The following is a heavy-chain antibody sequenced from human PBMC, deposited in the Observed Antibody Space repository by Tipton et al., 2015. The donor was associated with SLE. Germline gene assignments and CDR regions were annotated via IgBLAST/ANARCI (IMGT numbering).Heavy chain of an antibody. CDR3: ASLVGVSTSGAFDL. V-gene: IGHV4-39*07. J-gene: IGHJ3*01. D-gene: IGHD1-26*01. CDR1: GGSVSSGAFY. CDR2: LYHSGTT. Sequence: TLSLTCIVSGGSVSSGAFYWGWIRQPPGKGLEWIGSLYHSGTTYYNTSLKSRVTISIDTSKNQFSLKLTSVAAADTAMYYCASLVGVSTSGAFDLWGQGTMVTVSS.